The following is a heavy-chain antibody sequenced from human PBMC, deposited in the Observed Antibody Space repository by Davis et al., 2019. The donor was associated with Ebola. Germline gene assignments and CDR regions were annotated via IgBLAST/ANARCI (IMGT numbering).Heavy chain of an antibody. Sequence: GESLKISCKGSGYSFTSYWISWVRQMPGKGLEWMGRIDPSDSYTNYSPSFQGHVTISADKSISTAYLQWSSLKASDTAMYYCARIGVGATTRGGYYYYYGMDVWGQGTTVTVSS. CDR2: IDPSDSYT. D-gene: IGHD1-26*01. V-gene: IGHV5-10-1*01. CDR3: ARIGVGATTRGGYYYYYGMDV. J-gene: IGHJ6*02. CDR1: GYSFTSYW.